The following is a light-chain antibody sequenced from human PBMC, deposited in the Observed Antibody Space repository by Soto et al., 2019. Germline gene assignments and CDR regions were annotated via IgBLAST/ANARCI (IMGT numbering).Light chain of an antibody. V-gene: IGKV1-5*03. CDR3: QQYNSYPWT. CDR1: QSISSW. J-gene: IGKJ1*01. Sequence: DIQMTQSPSTLSASVGDRVTITCRASQSISSWLAWYQQKPGKAPKLLIYKASSLESGVPSRFSGSGSGTEFTFTSSSLQPDDFATYYCQQYNSYPWTFGQGTKVEIK. CDR2: KAS.